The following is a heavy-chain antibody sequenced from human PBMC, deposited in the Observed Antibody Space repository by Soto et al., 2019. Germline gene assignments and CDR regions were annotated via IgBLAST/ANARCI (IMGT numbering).Heavy chain of an antibody. D-gene: IGHD6-19*01. V-gene: IGHV4-39*01. J-gene: IGHJ4*02. CDR3: ALSSGWYFYY. CDR1: GGSISSGHYY. CDR2: FYYSGST. Sequence: SETLSLTCTVSGGSISSGHYYWGCIRQPPGKGLEWIGSFYYSGSTYYNPSLKSRVTISVDTSKNQFSLKLSSVTAADTAVYYCALSSGWYFYYWGQGTLVTVSS.